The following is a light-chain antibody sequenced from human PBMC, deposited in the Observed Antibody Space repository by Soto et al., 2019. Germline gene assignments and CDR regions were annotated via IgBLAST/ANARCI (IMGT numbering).Light chain of an antibody. CDR2: GAS. J-gene: IGKJ5*01. CDR1: QSVSSSY. Sequence: EIVLTQSPDTLSLSPGERATLSCRASQSVSSSYLAWYQQKPGQAPRLVLYGASSRAIGIPDRFSGSGSGTDFTLTISRLEPEDFALYYCQQYGSSPITFGQGTRLEIK. CDR3: QQYGSSPIT. V-gene: IGKV3-20*01.